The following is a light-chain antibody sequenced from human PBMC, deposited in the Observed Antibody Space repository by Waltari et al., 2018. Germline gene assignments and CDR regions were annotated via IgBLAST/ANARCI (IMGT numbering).Light chain of an antibody. V-gene: IGLV1-44*01. Sequence: QSELTQPPSASGTAGPWVPFSCSVDTSTIGTNEISWYQQFPGTAPKLLIYSDHQRLSGVPDRCSASKSGTSASLTSSGLQSEDEASYYCATWDDSLNGPLFGGGTKLTVL. CDR2: SDH. CDR1: TSTIGTNE. CDR3: ATWDDSLNGPL. J-gene: IGLJ2*01.